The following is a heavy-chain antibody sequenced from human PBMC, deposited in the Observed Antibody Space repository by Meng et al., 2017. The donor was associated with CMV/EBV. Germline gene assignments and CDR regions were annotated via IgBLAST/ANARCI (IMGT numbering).Heavy chain of an antibody. CDR3: ARDIVVVPAARTNYCYYYGMDV. CDR1: GFTFSSYW. D-gene: IGHD2-2*01. Sequence: GESLKISCAASGFTFSSYWMSWVRQAPGKGLEWVANIKQDGSEKYYVDSVKGRFTISRDNAKNSLYLQMNSLRAEDTAVYYCARDIVVVPAARTNYCYYYGMDVWGQGTTVTVSS. J-gene: IGHJ6*02. CDR2: IKQDGSEK. V-gene: IGHV3-7*01.